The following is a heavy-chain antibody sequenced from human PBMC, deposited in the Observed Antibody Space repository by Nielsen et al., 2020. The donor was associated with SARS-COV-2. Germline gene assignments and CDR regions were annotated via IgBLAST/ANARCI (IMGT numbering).Heavy chain of an antibody. CDR2: ISFDGTNE. CDR1: GFTFGSHA. J-gene: IGHJ4*02. Sequence: GGSLRLSCAASGFTFGSHAMHWVRQAPGTGLDWLTIISFDGTNEHYADSVKGRFTISRDNSKNTVFLQMNSLRAEDTALYYCAKGFGETFDSWGQGSLVTVSS. D-gene: IGHD3-10*01. V-gene: IGHV3-30-3*02. CDR3: AKGFGETFDS.